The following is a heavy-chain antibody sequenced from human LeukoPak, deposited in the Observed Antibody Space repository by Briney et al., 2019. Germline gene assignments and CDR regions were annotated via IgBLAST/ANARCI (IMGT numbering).Heavy chain of an antibody. CDR3: ARGDYYDILTGAPFGAFDI. CDR1: GGSFSGYY. CDR2: INHSGST. J-gene: IGHJ3*02. D-gene: IGHD3-9*01. Sequence: SETLSLTCAVYGGSFSGYYWSWIRQPPGKGLEWIGEINHSGSTNYNPSLKSRVTISVDTSKNQFSLKLSSVTAADTAVYYCARGDYYDILTGAPFGAFDIWGQGTMVTVSS. V-gene: IGHV4-34*01.